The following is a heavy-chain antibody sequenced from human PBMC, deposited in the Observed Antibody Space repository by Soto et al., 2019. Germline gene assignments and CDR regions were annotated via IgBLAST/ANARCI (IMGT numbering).Heavy chain of an antibody. CDR1: GFTFNSYG. Sequence: PGGSLRLSCAASGFTFNSYGMHWVRQAPGKGLEWVAVVWSDGSNKYYADSVKGRFTISRDNSKNTLYLQMNSLRAEDTAVYYCAKDWVAAAGSGGYYYYGMDVWGQGTTVTVSS. J-gene: IGHJ6*02. D-gene: IGHD6-13*01. V-gene: IGHV3-30*02. CDR3: AKDWVAAAGSGGYYYYGMDV. CDR2: VWSDGSNK.